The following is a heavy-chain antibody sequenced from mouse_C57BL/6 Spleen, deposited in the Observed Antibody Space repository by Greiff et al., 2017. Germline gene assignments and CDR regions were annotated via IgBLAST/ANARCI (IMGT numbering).Heavy chain of an antibody. Sequence: QVQLKESGPGLVAPSQSLSITCTVSGFSLTSYGVHWVRQPPGKGLEWLVVIWSDGSTTYNSAPKSRLSTRKDNSKSQVFLTMNSLQTDDTAMYCCARHWLDYDMDYWGQGTSVTVSS. D-gene: IGHD2-2*01. CDR3: ARHWLDYDMDY. CDR1: GFSLTSYG. V-gene: IGHV2-6-1*01. CDR2: IWSDGST. J-gene: IGHJ4*01.